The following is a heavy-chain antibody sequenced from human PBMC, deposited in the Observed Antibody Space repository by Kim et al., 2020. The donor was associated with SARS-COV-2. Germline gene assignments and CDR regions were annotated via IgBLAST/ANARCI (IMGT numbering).Heavy chain of an antibody. CDR2: ISSSSSYI. J-gene: IGHJ4*02. CDR3: ARDIEYYYDSSVDRDY. CDR1: GFTFSSYS. D-gene: IGHD3-22*01. Sequence: GGSLRLSCAASGFTFSSYSMNWVRQAPVKGLEWVSSISSSSSYIYYADSVKGRFTISRDNAKNSLYLQMHSLRAEGTAVYYCARDIEYYYDSSVDRDYWGQATLVTVSS. V-gene: IGHV3-21*01.